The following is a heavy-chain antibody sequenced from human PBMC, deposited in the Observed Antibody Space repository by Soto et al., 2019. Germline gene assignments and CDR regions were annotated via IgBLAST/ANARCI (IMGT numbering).Heavy chain of an antibody. CDR2: IYSAGNT. Sequence: GGSLRLSCAASGFTVSSNYMSWVRQAPGKGLEWISIIYSAGNTYYADSVKGRFTISRDNSKNTLYLQMNSLGAEDTAVYYCARDFVVGGPAINYYYGMDVWGQGTTVTVSS. V-gene: IGHV3-66*01. J-gene: IGHJ6*02. CDR1: GFTVSSNY. D-gene: IGHD1-26*01. CDR3: ARDFVVGGPAINYYYGMDV.